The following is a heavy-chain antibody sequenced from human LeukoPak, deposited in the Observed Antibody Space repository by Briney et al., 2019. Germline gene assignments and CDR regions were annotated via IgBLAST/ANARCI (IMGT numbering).Heavy chain of an antibody. V-gene: IGHV3-30*04. CDR1: GFTLSRYA. CDR3: ARGGYCSSTSCYADAFDI. J-gene: IGHJ3*02. CDR2: ISYDGSIK. D-gene: IGHD2-2*03. Sequence: GGSLRLSCAVSGFTLSRYAMHWVRQAPGKGPEWVAVISYDGSIKYYADSVKGRFTISRDNAKKSLNLQMNSLRAEDTAVYYCARGGYCSSTSCYADAFDIWGQGTMVTVSS.